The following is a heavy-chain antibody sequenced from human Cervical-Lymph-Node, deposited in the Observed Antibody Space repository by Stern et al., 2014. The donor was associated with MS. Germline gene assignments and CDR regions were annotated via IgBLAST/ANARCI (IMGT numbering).Heavy chain of an antibody. J-gene: IGHJ6*02. D-gene: IGHD4-11*01. Sequence: VQLEESGAEVRKPGASVKVSCKTSGYTFIDYYMHWVRQAPGQGLEWMGRINPKAGGTNYAQEFRGRVTMTTDTSISTAYMELSRLTFDDTAVYFCARAYGNYNSYYYGMDVWGQGTTVTVSS. V-gene: IGHV1-2*06. CDR3: ARAYGNYNSYYYGMDV. CDR1: GYTFIDYY. CDR2: INPKAGGT.